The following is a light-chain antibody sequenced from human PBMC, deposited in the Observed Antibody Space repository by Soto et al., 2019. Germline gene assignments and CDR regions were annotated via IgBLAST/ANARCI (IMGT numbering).Light chain of an antibody. CDR2: DAY. CDR1: HSVGNS. CDR3: QLRNYWPPA. Sequence: EIVLTQSPGTLSLSPGERATLSCRATHSVGNSLAWFQHIPGQPPRLLIYDAYERATGIPARFSGSGSGAQFTLTITTPEHEDFGIYYFQLRNYWPPAFGPGTKVEIK. J-gene: IGKJ3*01. V-gene: IGKV3-11*01.